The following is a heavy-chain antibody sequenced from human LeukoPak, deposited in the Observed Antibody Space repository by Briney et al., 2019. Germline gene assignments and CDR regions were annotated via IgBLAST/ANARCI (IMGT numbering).Heavy chain of an antibody. CDR1: GFTFSSYA. V-gene: IGHV3-23*01. CDR3: AKVLSGAGLYYYMDV. J-gene: IGHJ6*03. D-gene: IGHD6-25*01. CDR2: ISGSGGST. Sequence: PGGSLRLSCAASGFTFSSYAMSWVRQAPGKGQEWVSGISGSGGSTYYADSVKGRFTISRDNSKNTLYLQMNSLRAEDTAVYYCAKVLSGAGLYYYMDVWGEGTTVTVSS.